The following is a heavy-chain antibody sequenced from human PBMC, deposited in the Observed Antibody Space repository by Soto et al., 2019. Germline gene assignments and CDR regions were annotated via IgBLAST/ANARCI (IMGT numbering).Heavy chain of an antibody. CDR1: GYTFTSYA. CDR3: ASSAPSFSSSWQYYYYGMDV. D-gene: IGHD6-13*01. J-gene: IGHJ6*02. CDR2: INAGNGNT. Sequence: ASVKVSCKASGYTFTSYAMHWVRQAPGRRLEWMGWINAGNGNTKYSQKFQGRVTITRDTSASTAYMELSSLRSEDTAVYYCASSAPSFSSSWQYYYYGMDVWGQGTTVTVSS. V-gene: IGHV1-3*01.